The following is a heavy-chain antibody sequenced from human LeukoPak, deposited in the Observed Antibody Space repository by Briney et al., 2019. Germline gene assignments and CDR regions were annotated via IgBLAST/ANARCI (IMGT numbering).Heavy chain of an antibody. CDR3: ARLCGSSSCYYYYGMDV. J-gene: IGHJ6*02. V-gene: IGHV4-59*08. Sequence: NPSGTLSLTCTDPGGSISSYYWSWIRQPPGKGLEWSGYIYYSGGTNYNPSLKSRVTIPVATSNNRFSLKLSSVTAADTAVYYCARLCGSSSCYYYYGMDVWGQGTTVTVSS. D-gene: IGHD6-6*01. CDR2: IYYSGGT. CDR1: GGSISSYY.